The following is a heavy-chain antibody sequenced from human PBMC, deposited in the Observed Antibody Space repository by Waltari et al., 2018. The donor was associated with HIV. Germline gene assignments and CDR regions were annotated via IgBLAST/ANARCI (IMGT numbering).Heavy chain of an antibody. Sequence: QITLKESGPTLVKPTQTLTLTCTFSGFSLSTSGVGVGWIRQPPGKAPEWLALIYWNDDKRYSPSLKSRLTITNDTSKNQVVLTMTNMYPVDTATYYCAHRRLARAVAGKLYNWFDPWGQGILVTVSS. CDR1: GFSLSTSGVG. J-gene: IGHJ5*02. D-gene: IGHD6-19*01. CDR2: IYWNDDK. CDR3: AHRRLARAVAGKLYNWFDP. V-gene: IGHV2-5*01.